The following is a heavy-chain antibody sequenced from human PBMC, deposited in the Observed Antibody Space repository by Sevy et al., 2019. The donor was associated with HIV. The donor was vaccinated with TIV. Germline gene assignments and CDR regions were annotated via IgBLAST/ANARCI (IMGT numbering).Heavy chain of an antibody. D-gene: IGHD3-16*01. CDR2: ISSSGSTI. CDR3: ARDPLVRRGNNGFDP. V-gene: IGHV3-11*01. Sequence: GGSLRLSCAASGFTFSDYYMSWIRQAPGKGLEWVSYISSSGSTIYYADSVKGRFTISMDNAKNSLYLQMNSLIAEDTAVYYCARDPLVRRGNNGFDPWGQGTLVTVSS. CDR1: GFTFSDYY. J-gene: IGHJ5*02.